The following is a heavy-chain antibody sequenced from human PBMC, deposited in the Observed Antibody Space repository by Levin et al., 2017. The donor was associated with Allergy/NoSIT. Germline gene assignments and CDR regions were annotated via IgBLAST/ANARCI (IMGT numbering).Heavy chain of an antibody. Sequence: PGGSLRLSCAASGFTFSSYAMHWVRQAPGKGLEWVAVISYDGSNKYYADSVKGRFTISRDNSKNTLYLQMNSLRAEDTAVYYCAIYSSKDFDYWGQGTLVTVSS. CDR2: ISYDGSNK. CDR3: AIYSSKDFDY. D-gene: IGHD5-18*01. J-gene: IGHJ4*02. CDR1: GFTFSSYA. V-gene: IGHV3-30-3*01.